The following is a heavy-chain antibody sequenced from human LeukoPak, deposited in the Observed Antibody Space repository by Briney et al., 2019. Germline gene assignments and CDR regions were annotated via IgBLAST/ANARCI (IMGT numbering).Heavy chain of an antibody. CDR1: GFTFSSYG. D-gene: IGHD2-15*01. J-gene: IGHJ4*02. CDR2: ISYDGSNK. Sequence: GGSLRLSCAASGFTFSSYGMHWVRQAPGKGLEWVAVISYDGSNKYYADSVKGRFTISRDNSKNTLYLQMNSLRAEDTAVYYCVAVAADHDYWGQGTLVTVSS. CDR3: VAVAADHDY. V-gene: IGHV3-30*03.